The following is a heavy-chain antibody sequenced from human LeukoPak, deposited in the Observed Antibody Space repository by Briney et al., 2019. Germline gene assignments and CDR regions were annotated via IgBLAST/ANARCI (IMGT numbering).Heavy chain of an antibody. D-gene: IGHD2-2*01. CDR1: GSTLAELS. Sequence: ASVKVSCKVSGSTLAELSMHSLRRAPGKGLEWMGGFDPEDGKTIYAQKFQGRVTMTEDTSTDTAYMELSSLKSEDTDVYYCARTPPVLAAIGPTYYYMDVWGKGTTVTVSS. CDR2: FDPEDGKT. J-gene: IGHJ6*03. V-gene: IGHV1-24*01. CDR3: ARTPPVLAAIGPTYYYMDV.